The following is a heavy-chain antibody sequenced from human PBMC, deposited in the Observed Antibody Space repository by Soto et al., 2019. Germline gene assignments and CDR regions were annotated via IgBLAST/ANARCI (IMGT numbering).Heavy chain of an antibody. D-gene: IGHD3-22*01. CDR3: ARVSGDSSDFDY. J-gene: IGHJ4*02. CDR2: IYYSGST. CDR1: GGSISGYY. Sequence: SETLSLTCTVSGGSISGYYWSWIRQPPGKGLEWIGYIYYSGSTNYNPSLKSRVTISVDTSKNQFSLKLSSVTAADTAVYYCARVSGDSSDFDYWGQGTLVTVSS. V-gene: IGHV4-59*01.